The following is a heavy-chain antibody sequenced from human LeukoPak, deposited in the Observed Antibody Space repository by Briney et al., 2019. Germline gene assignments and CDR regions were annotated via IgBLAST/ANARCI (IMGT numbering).Heavy chain of an antibody. D-gene: IGHD6-13*01. Sequence: GGSLTLSCAASGFTFSSDTMHWVRQAPGKGLEWVSCISSSSYYIYYADSVKGRFTISRDNAKNSLYLQMNSLTAEDTAVYYCARDRDSSSWYDYWGQGTLVTVSP. V-gene: IGHV3-21*01. CDR2: ISSSSYYI. J-gene: IGHJ4*02. CDR1: GFTFSSDT. CDR3: ARDRDSSSWYDY.